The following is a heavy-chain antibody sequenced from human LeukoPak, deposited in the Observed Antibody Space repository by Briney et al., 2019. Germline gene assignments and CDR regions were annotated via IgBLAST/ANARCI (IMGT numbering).Heavy chain of an antibody. V-gene: IGHV3-21*01. CDR2: ISSSSSYI. CDR1: GFTFSSYS. D-gene: IGHD4/OR15-4a*01. CDR3: AKSGLTSKGYYYYYMDV. Sequence: GGSLRLSCAASGFTFSSYSMNWVRQAPGKGLEWVSSISSSSSYIYYADSVKGRFTISRDNAKNSLYLQMNSLRAEDTAVYYCAKSGLTSKGYYYYYMDVWGKGTTVTVSS. J-gene: IGHJ6*03.